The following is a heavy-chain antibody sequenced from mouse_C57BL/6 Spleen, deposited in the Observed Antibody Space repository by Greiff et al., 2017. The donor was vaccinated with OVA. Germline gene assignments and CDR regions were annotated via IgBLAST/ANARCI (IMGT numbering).Heavy chain of an antibody. D-gene: IGHD1-1*01. CDR1: GYTFTSYG. Sequence: VQLVESGAELARPGASVKLSCKASGYTFTSYGISWVKQRTGQGLEWIGEIYPRSGNTYYNEKFKGKATLTADKSSSTAYMELRSLTSEDSAVYFCAKRGDGSSAMDYWGQGTSVTVSS. CDR3: AKRGDGSSAMDY. J-gene: IGHJ4*01. CDR2: IYPRSGNT. V-gene: IGHV1-81*01.